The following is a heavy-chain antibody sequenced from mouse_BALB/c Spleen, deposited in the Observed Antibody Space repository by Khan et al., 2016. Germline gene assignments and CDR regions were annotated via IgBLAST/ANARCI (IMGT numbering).Heavy chain of an antibody. J-gene: IGHJ2*01. CDR1: GFSLTSYG. CDR3: AKNYYGSSYFDY. V-gene: IGHV2-5*01. D-gene: IGHD1-1*01. CDR2: IWRGGST. Sequence: QVQLKQSGPGLVQPSQSLSITCTVSGFSLTSYGVHWVRQSPGQGLEWLGVIWRGGSTDYNEAFMSRLSITKDNSKNQVCFKMNSLQAEDTAIYSCAKNYYGSSYFDYWGQCTTLTVSA.